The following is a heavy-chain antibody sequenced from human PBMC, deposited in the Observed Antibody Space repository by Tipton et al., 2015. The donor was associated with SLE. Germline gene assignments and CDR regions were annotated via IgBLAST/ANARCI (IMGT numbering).Heavy chain of an antibody. CDR2: VYSSGAT. V-gene: IGHV4-39*01. D-gene: IGHD6-13*01. J-gene: IGHJ1*01. CDR3: ARLEKGGCSSN. Sequence: TLSLTCTVSGGSISSSTYYWGWIRQPPGKGLEWVGSVYSSGATYYNPSLKSLVTMSVDTSKSQFTLNLSSVTATDTAVYYCARLEKGGCSSNGGQGTLVTVSS. CDR1: GGSISSSTYY.